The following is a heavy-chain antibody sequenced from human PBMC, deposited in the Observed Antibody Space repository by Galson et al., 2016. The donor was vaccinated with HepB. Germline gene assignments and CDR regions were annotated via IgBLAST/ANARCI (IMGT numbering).Heavy chain of an antibody. CDR1: GFTFTTSA. J-gene: IGHJ4*02. V-gene: IGHV3-23*01. CDR2: ISGSGGGT. CDR3: AKVGWREYDGY. Sequence: SLRLSCAASGFTFTTSAMSWVRQAPGKGLEWVSAISGSGGGTFYADSVKGRFTISRDNSKNTVYLQMSSLRVDDTAVYYCAKVGWREYDGYWGQGTLVTVSS. D-gene: IGHD3-10*01.